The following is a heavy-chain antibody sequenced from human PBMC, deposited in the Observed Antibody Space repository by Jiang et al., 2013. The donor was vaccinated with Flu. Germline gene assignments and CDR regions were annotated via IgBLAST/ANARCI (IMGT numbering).Heavy chain of an antibody. CDR3: ARWGTTLDY. CDR1: GGSISSYY. J-gene: IGHJ4*02. V-gene: IGHV4-59*08. Sequence: GPGLVKPSETLSLTCTVSGGSISSYYWSWIRQPPGKGLEWIGYIYYSGSTNYNPSLKSRVTISVDTSKNQFSLKLSSVTAADTAVYYCARWGTTLDYWGQGTLVTVSS. CDR2: IYYSGST. D-gene: IGHD3-16*01.